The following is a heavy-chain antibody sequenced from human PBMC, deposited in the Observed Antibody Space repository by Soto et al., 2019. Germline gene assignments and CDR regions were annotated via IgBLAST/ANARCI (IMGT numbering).Heavy chain of an antibody. CDR1: GYTFTGYY. CDR2: INPNSGGT. J-gene: IGHJ6*02. D-gene: IGHD1-7*01. Sequence: AAVKVSCKASGYTFTGYYMHWVRQAPGQGREWMGWINPNSGGTNYAQKFQGWVTITRDTSISTAYMELSRLRSDDTAVYYCARVRNYPGAYGMDVWGQGTTVPVSS. V-gene: IGHV1-2*04. CDR3: ARVRNYPGAYGMDV.